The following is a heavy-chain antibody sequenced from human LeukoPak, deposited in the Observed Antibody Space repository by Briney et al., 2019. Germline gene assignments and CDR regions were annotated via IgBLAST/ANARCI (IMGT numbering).Heavy chain of an antibody. CDR2: INPNSGGT. V-gene: IGHV1-2*02. CDR3: ARERWELPQGLDY. Sequence: ASVKVSFKASGYTFTCYYMHWVRQAPGQGLEWMGWINPNSGGTNYAQKFQGRVTMTRDTSISTAYMELSRLRSDDTAVYYCARERWELPQGLDYWGQGTLVTVSS. CDR1: GYTFTCYY. J-gene: IGHJ4*02. D-gene: IGHD1-26*01.